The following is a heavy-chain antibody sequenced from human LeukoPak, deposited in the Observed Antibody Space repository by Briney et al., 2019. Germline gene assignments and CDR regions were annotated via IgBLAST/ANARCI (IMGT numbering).Heavy chain of an antibody. CDR1: GGSISSYY. Sequence: SETLSLTCTVSGGSISSYYWSWIRQPPGKGLEWIGEINHRGSTNYDPSLKSRVSISVDTSKNQFSLKLSSVTAADTAVYYCARRNGQDIVPTFRRRYYFDYWGQGTLVTVSS. J-gene: IGHJ4*02. V-gene: IGHV4-34*01. D-gene: IGHD5-12*01. CDR3: ARRNGQDIVPTFRRRYYFDY. CDR2: INHRGST.